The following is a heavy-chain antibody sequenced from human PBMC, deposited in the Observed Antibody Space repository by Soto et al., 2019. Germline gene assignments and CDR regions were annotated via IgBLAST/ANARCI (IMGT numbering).Heavy chain of an antibody. CDR2: ISSSSSYI. CDR1: GFTFSSYS. J-gene: IGHJ3*02. V-gene: IGHV3-21*01. D-gene: IGHD6-19*01. Sequence: GGSLRLSCAASGFTFSSYSMNWVRQAPGKGLEWVSSISSSSSYIYYADSVKGRFTISRDNAKNSLYLQMNSLRAEDTAVYYCAREESIAVVWSEVLTGKDDAFDIWGQGTMVTVSS. CDR3: AREESIAVVWSEVLTGKDDAFDI.